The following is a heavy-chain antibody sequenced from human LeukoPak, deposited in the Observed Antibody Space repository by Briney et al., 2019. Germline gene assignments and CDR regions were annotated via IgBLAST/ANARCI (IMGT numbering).Heavy chain of an antibody. V-gene: IGHV3-30-3*01. CDR2: ISYDGSNK. Sequence: GGSLTLSCAASGFTFSSYAMHWVRQAQGQGLERVALISYDGSNKYSPDSVEGRFTISRDNSRNTLYLQMNSLRPEDTAVYYCARDVVAAGTFDYWGQGTLVTVSS. CDR1: GFTFSSYA. J-gene: IGHJ4*02. D-gene: IGHD6-13*01. CDR3: ARDVVAAGTFDY.